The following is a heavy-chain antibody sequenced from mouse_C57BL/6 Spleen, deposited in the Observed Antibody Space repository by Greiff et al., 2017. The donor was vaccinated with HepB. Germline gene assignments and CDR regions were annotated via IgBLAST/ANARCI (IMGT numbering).Heavy chain of an antibody. J-gene: IGHJ4*01. CDR3: ARRGYSNYYYAMDY. Sequence: EVMLVESGGGLVKPGESLKLSCAASGFTFSDYGMHWVRQAPEKGLEWVAYISSGSSTIYYADTVKGRFTISRDNAKNTLFLQMTSLRSEDTAMYYCARRGYSNYYYAMDYWGQGTSVTVSS. CDR2: ISSGSSTI. V-gene: IGHV5-17*01. D-gene: IGHD2-5*01. CDR1: GFTFSDYG.